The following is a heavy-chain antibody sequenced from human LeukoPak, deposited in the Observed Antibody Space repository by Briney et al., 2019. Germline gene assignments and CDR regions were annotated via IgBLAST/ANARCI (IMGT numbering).Heavy chain of an antibody. CDR1: GGSISSSSYY. CDR2: MYYSGST. Sequence: PSETLSLTCTVSGGSISSSSYYWGWIRQPPGKGLEWIGSMYYSGSTYYNPSLKSRVTISVDRSKTQFSLKLSSVTAADTAVYYCARLIKDITLAYWGQGTLVTVSS. J-gene: IGHJ4*02. D-gene: IGHD1-20*01. V-gene: IGHV4-39*01. CDR3: ARLIKDITLAY.